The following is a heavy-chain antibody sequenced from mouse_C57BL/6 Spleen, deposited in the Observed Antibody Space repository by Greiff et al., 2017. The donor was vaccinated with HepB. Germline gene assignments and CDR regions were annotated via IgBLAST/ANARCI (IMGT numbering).Heavy chain of an antibody. CDR3: ARSDGYYGLDY. CDR1: GYTFTDYN. D-gene: IGHD2-3*01. V-gene: IGHV1-18*01. J-gene: IGHJ4*01. CDR2: INPNDGGT. Sequence: EVQLQQSGPELVKPGASVKIPCKASGYTFTDYNMDWVKQSPGKGLEWIGDINPNDGGTNYNQKFKGKATLTVDKSSSTAYMELRSLASEDTAVYDCARSDGYYGLDYWGQGTSVTVSS.